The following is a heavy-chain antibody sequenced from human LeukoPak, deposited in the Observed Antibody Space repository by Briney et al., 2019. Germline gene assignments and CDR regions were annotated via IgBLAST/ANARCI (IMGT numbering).Heavy chain of an antibody. V-gene: IGHV1-18*01. CDR1: GYTFTHHG. CDR3: ARDPSNSSGYHAHFDS. CDR2: ISCYNADT. D-gene: IGHD3-22*01. Sequence: ASVRVSCKASGYTFTHHGISWVRQAPGQGLEWMGWISCYNADTIYAQNVQGRVTMTTDASTRTVYMELRNLRSDGTAMYYCARDPSNSSGYHAHFDSWGQGTLVTVSS. J-gene: IGHJ4*02.